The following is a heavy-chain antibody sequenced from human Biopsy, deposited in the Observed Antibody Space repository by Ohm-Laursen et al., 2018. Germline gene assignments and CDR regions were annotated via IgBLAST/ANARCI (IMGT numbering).Heavy chain of an antibody. CDR3: ARDRGYYSDRTVPGYFDL. V-gene: IGHV4-59*01. Sequence: SDTLSLTCSVSGDSISSYYWSWNRQPPGQGLQWIGYVYYTGSSDYNPSLQRRVTISVDTSKNHFPLRLRSMTPADTAIYYCARDRGYYSDRTVPGYFDLWGRGTLVTVSS. CDR2: VYYTGSS. CDR1: GDSISSYY. D-gene: IGHD3-22*01. J-gene: IGHJ2*01.